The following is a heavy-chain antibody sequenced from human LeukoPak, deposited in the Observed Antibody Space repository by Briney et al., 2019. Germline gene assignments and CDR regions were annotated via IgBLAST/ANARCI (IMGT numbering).Heavy chain of an antibody. CDR3: ARHPRVLRYFDWSTDAFDI. V-gene: IGHV4-59*08. CDR1: GGSISSYY. Sequence: PSETLSLTCTVSGGSISSYYWSWIRQPPGKGLECIGYIYYSGSTNYNPSLKSRVTISVDTSKNQFSLKLSSVTAADTAVYYCARHPRVLRYFDWSTDAFDIWGQGTMVTVSS. D-gene: IGHD3-9*01. J-gene: IGHJ3*02. CDR2: IYYSGST.